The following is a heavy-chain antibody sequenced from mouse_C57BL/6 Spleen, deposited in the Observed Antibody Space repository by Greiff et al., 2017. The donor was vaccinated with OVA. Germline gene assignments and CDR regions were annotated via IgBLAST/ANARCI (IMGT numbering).Heavy chain of an antibody. CDR2: ISYDGSN. CDR3: AREDDYYGSSYAMDY. V-gene: IGHV3-6*01. Sequence: VQLKQSGPGLVKPSQSLSLTCSVTGYSITSGYYWNWIRQFPGNKLEWMGYISYDGSNNYNPSLKNRISITRDTSKNQFFLKLNSVTTEDTATYYCAREDDYYGSSYAMDYWGQGTSVTVSS. D-gene: IGHD1-1*01. CDR1: GYSITSGYY. J-gene: IGHJ4*01.